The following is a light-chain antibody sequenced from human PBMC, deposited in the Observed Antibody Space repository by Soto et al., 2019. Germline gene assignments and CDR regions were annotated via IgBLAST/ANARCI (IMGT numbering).Light chain of an antibody. J-gene: IGLJ1*01. Sequence: QYVLTQPPSESGYPGQSVNISCTGTSSDVGGYNYVSWYQQHPGKAPKLMIYEVSKRPSGVPDRFSGSKSGNTASLTVSGLQADDVADDSASSDVYSNTLPVF. CDR2: EVS. CDR1: SSDVGGYNY. CDR3: SSDVYSNTLPV. V-gene: IGLV2-8*01.